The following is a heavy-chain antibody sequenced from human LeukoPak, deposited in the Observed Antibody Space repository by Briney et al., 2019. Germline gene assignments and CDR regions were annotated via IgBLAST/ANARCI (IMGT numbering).Heavy chain of an antibody. CDR3: ARDSQLRLANWFDP. Sequence: SETLSLTCTVSGYSISSGYYWGWIRQPPGKGLEWIGSIYHSGSTYYNPSLKSRVTISVDTSKNQFSLKLSSVTAADTAVYYCARDSQLRLANWFDPWGQGTLVTVSS. CDR1: GYSISSGYY. V-gene: IGHV4-38-2*02. D-gene: IGHD3-16*01. CDR2: IYHSGST. J-gene: IGHJ5*02.